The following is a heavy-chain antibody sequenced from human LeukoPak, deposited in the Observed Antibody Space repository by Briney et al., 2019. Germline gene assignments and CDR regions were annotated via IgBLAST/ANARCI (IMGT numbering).Heavy chain of an antibody. CDR1: GGSISSYF. V-gene: IGHV4-59*08. CDR2: IYYSGST. D-gene: IGHD6-19*01. J-gene: IGHJ4*02. Sequence: SETLSLTCTVSGGSISSYFWSWLRQPPGKGLEWLGYIYYSGSTNYNPSLKSRVTMSVDTSKNQFSLKLSSVTAADTAVYYCARIDRAVAGTIDYWGQGTLVTVSS. CDR3: ARIDRAVAGTIDY.